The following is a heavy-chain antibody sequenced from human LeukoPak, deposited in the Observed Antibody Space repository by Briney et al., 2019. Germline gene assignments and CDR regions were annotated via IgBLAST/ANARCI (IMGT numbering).Heavy chain of an antibody. V-gene: IGHV3-23*01. D-gene: IGHD6-13*01. Sequence: GGSLRLSCAASGFTFSSYTMHWIRQAPGKGLEWVSTISGNGGRTYYADSVKGRFTISRDNSKNTLYLQMNSLRAEDTAVYYCAKEQNTYSSSPPDYWGQGTLVTVSS. CDR2: ISGNGGRT. CDR3: AKEQNTYSSSPPDY. CDR1: GFTFSSYT. J-gene: IGHJ4*02.